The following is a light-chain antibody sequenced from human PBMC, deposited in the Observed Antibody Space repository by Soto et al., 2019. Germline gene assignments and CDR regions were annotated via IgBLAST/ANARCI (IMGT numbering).Light chain of an antibody. CDR1: QSVLYSSNNKNY. CDR2: WAS. J-gene: IGKJ4*01. Sequence: DIVLTQSPDSLAVSLGERATINCKYSQSVLYSSNNKNYVAWYQQKPGQPPKLLIDWASTRESGVPDRFSGSGSGTDFTLHISSLQAEDVAVYYCQQYYITPLTFGGGTKVEIK. CDR3: QQYYITPLT. V-gene: IGKV4-1*01.